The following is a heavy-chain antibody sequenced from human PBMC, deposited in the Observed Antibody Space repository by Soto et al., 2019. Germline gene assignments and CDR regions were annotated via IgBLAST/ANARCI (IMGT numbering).Heavy chain of an antibody. CDR2: VYYSGST. CDR3: ARADKGSYEAFDI. CDR1: GGSLSSDF. J-gene: IGHJ3*02. Sequence: QVQLQESGPGLVKPSETLSLTCTVPGGSLSSDFWNWIRQPPGKGLEWIGYVYYSGSTNYNPSLTSRDTISVDTSKNQFSLNLDSVTAADTAVYYCARADKGSYEAFDIWGQGTQVTVSS. V-gene: IGHV4-59*01. D-gene: IGHD5-18*01.